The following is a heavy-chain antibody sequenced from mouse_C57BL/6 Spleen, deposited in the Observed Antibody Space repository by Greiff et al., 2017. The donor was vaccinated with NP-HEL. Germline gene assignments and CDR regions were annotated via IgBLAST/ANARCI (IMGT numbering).Heavy chain of an antibody. Sequence: QVQLQQSGPELVKPGASVKISCKASGYAFSSSWMTWVKQRPGKGLEWIGRIYPGDGDTNYNGKFKGKATLTADKSSSTAYMQLSSLTSEDSAVYVCARSAVVATNYYAMDYWGQGTSVTGSS. CDR1: GYAFSSSW. CDR3: ARSAVVATNYYAMDY. J-gene: IGHJ4*01. CDR2: IYPGDGDT. D-gene: IGHD1-1*01. V-gene: IGHV1-82*01.